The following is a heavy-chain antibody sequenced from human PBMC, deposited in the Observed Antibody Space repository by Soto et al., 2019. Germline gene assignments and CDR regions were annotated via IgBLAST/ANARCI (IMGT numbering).Heavy chain of an antibody. CDR3: GSYYCGGARCPGLDV. Sequence: PSETLSLTCAVEVGSLSGYFWTWIRQSPGTGLEWIGDINHSGTTYDNPSLKSRLTMSLDTSKNQFSPSLSSVTAADTAVYYCGSYYCGGARCPGLDVWGLGTTVTVSS. D-gene: IGHD2-21*01. CDR2: INHSGTT. V-gene: IGHV4-34*10. J-gene: IGHJ6*02. CDR1: VGSLSGYF.